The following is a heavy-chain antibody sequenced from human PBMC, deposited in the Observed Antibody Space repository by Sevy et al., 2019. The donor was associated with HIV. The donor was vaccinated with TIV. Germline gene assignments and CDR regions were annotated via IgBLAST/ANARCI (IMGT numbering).Heavy chain of an antibody. V-gene: IGHV1-2*06. CDR3: ARGGAAGILVEGFDY. J-gene: IGHJ4*02. CDR2: INPNSGGT. Sequence: ASVKVSCKASGYTFTGYYMHWVRQAPGQGLEWMGRINPNSGGTNYARKFQGRVTMTRDTSISTAYMELSRLRSDDTAVYYCARGGAAGILVEGFDYWGQGTLVTVSS. CDR1: GYTFTGYY. D-gene: IGHD6-13*01.